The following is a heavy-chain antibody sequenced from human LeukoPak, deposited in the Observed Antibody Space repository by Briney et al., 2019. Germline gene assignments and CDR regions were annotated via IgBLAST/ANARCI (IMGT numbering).Heavy chain of an antibody. D-gene: IGHD3-22*01. CDR3: SHHSPLYFFYCRGYYLGEYFDY. CDR2: IYWNDDK. V-gene: IGHV2-5*01. CDR1: GFSLSTSGVG. Sequence: SGPTLVNPTQTLTLTCTFSGFSLSTSGVGVGWIRQPPGKALEWLALIYWNDDKRYSPSLKSRLTITKDTSKNQVVLTMTNMDPFDTATYYCSHHSPLYFFYCRGYYLGEYFDYWGQGTLVTVSS. J-gene: IGHJ4*02.